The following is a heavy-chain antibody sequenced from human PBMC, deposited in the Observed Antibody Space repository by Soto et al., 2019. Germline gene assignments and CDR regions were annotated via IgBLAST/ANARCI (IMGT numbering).Heavy chain of an antibody. CDR2: INAGNGNT. CDR3: AGDWASGSSSYYYYGMDV. J-gene: IGHJ6*02. D-gene: IGHD6-6*01. CDR1: GYTFTSYA. V-gene: IGHV1-3*01. Sequence: QVQLVQSGAEVKKPGASVKVSCKASGYTFTSYAMHWVRQAPGQRLEWMGWINAGNGNTKYSQKFQGRVTITRDTSASTAYMELSSLRSEDTAVYYRAGDWASGSSSYYYYGMDVGGQGTTVTVSS.